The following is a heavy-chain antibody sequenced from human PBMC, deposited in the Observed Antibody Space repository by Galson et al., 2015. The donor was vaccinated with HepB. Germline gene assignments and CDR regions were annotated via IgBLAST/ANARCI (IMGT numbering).Heavy chain of an antibody. CDR1: GGSFSSYH. D-gene: IGHD2-2*01. J-gene: IGHJ3*01. V-gene: IGHV4-59*01. CDR3: ARHMPVPPYAFVA. Sequence: ETLSLTCTVSGGSFSSYHWSWIRQPPGKGLEWIGFTFFHGSTHYNPSLQGRVTISMDEPPSPFSLHLTSVTAADTAIYYCARHMPVPPYAFVAWGQGTGVRVSS. CDR2: TFFHGST.